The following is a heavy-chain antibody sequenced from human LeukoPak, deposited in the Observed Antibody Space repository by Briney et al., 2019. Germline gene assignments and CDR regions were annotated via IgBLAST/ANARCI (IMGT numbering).Heavy chain of an antibody. CDR3: AGGPLGESSDYEYGY. J-gene: IGHJ4*02. CDR2: LYRGGST. V-gene: IGHV3-53*05. D-gene: IGHD3-16*01. CDR1: GFTLSCQY. Sequence: GGSLRLSCAPCGFTLSCQYMSWVRQAPGKRLEWVSVLYRGGSTYHADSVEGRFPISRDTPKKVLHLQMISLSGEDTRVYVCAGGPLGESSDYEYGYWGQGTLVTVSS.